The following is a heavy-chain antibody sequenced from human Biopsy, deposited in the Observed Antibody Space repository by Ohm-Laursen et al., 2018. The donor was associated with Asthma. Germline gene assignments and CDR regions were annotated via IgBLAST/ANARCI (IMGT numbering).Heavy chain of an antibody. CDR3: ASDFPKDYVRYNFQF. D-gene: IGHD4-17*01. CDR1: GYILTDLS. Sequence: LVKVSCKVSGYILTDLSMHWVRQAPGQGLEWMGGHDHEEGGTVNARRFQGRVTMTEDTSTDTAYMELSSLSSDDTAVYYCASDFPKDYVRYNFQFWGQGTLVTVSS. V-gene: IGHV1-24*01. CDR2: HDHEEGGT. J-gene: IGHJ4*02.